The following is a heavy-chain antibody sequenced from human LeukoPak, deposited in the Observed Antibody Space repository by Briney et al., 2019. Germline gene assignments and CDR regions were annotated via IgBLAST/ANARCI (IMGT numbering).Heavy chain of an antibody. CDR1: GFTLSNFG. CDR3: ARVDYYGSGSYYYPIDY. J-gene: IGHJ4*02. D-gene: IGHD3-10*01. V-gene: IGHV3-30*02. Sequence: GGSLRLSCAGTGFTLSNFGMHWVRQAPGKGLEWVAFIRYDEKIKYYADSVAGRFTIARDNAKNSLYPQMNSLRAEDTAVYYCARVDYYGSGSYYYPIDYWGQGTLVTVSS. CDR2: IRYDEKIK.